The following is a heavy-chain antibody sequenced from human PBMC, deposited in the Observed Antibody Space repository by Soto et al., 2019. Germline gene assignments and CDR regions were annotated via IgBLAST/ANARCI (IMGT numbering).Heavy chain of an antibody. CDR2: IYPGDSGT. V-gene: IGHV5-51*01. Sequence: GESLKISCKGSGYSFATYWIAWVRQMPGKGLEWMGIIYPGDSGTRYSPSFQGQVTISADKSISTAYLQWSSLKASDTAMYYCARNTNPNAVTTIGYFYYGMDVWGQGTTVTVSS. D-gene: IGHD4-17*01. CDR3: ARNTNPNAVTTIGYFYYGMDV. CDR1: GYSFATYW. J-gene: IGHJ6*02.